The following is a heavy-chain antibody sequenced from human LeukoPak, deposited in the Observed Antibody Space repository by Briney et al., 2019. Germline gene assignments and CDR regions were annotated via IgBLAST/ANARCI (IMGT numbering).Heavy chain of an antibody. CDR1: GFTFSSYA. CDR3: AKPRNDYSNSPHFDY. J-gene: IGHJ4*02. D-gene: IGHD4-11*01. V-gene: IGHV3-23*01. Sequence: RGSLRLSCAASGFTFSSYAMSWVRQAPGKGLEWVSVVSGSGGSTYYADSVKGRFTISRDNSKNTLYLQMNSLRAEDTAVYYCAKPRNDYSNSPHFDYWGQGTLVTVSS. CDR2: VSGSGGST.